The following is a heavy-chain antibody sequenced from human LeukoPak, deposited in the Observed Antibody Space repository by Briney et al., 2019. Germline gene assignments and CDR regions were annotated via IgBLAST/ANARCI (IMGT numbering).Heavy chain of an antibody. D-gene: IGHD3-16*02. CDR1: GFTFSSYG. V-gene: IGHV3-33*01. Sequence: GGSLRLSCAASGFTFSSYGMHWVRQAPGKGLEWVAVIWYDGSNKYYADSVKGRFTISRDNSKNTLYLQMNSLRAEDTAVYYCARGLITFGGVIVTPIGYWGQGTLVTVSS. J-gene: IGHJ4*02. CDR3: ARGLITFGGVIVTPIGY. CDR2: IWYDGSNK.